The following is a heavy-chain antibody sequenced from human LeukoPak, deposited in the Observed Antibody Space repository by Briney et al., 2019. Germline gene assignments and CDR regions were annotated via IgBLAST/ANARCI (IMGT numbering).Heavy chain of an antibody. D-gene: IGHD1-26*01. CDR3: ARAGAAASGSDDFDY. Sequence: GASVKVSCKASGGTFSSYAISWVRQAPGQGLEWMGGIIPIFGTANYAQKFQGRVTITADESTSTAYMELSSLRSEDTAVYYCARAGAAASGSDDFDYWGQGTLVTVSS. V-gene: IGHV1-69*13. CDR1: GGTFSSYA. J-gene: IGHJ4*02. CDR2: IIPIFGTA.